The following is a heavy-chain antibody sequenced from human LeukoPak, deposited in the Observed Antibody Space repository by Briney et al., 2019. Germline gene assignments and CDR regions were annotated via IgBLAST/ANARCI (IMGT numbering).Heavy chain of an antibody. J-gene: IGHJ6*03. CDR1: GGSISGYY. CDR2: IHYSGST. Sequence: SETLSLTCTVSGGSISGYYWSWIRQPPGKGLEWIGYIHYSGSTNYNPSLKSRVTISVDMSKKQFSLKLISMTAADTAVYYCARGGYSSSWIYYYYMDVWGKGTTVTISS. V-gene: IGHV4-59*01. D-gene: IGHD6-13*01. CDR3: ARGGYSSSWIYYYYMDV.